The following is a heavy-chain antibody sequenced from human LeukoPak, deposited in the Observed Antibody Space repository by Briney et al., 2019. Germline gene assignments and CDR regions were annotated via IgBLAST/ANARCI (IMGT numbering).Heavy chain of an antibody. J-gene: IGHJ4*02. D-gene: IGHD6-6*01. CDR1: GFNFDDYG. CDR3: ARDLEVGSSCPQGY. V-gene: IGHV3-20*04. CDR2: VNWNGIST. Sequence: GGSLRLSCAASGFNFDDYGMNWVRQAPGKGLEWVSGVNWNGISTGYADSVKGRFTISRDNAKNCLYLQMNSLRAEDTALYYCARDLEVGSSCPQGYWGQGTLVTVSS.